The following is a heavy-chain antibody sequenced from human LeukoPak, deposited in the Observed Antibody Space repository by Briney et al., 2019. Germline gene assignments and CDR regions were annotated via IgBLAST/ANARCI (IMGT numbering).Heavy chain of an antibody. D-gene: IGHD3-22*01. Sequence: SETLSLTCTVSGGSISSSSYYWSWIRQPPGKGLEWIGEINHSGSTNYNPSLKSRVTISVDTSKNQFSLKLSSVTAADTAVYYCARGSYYYDSSGLGYYFDYWGQGTLVTVSS. J-gene: IGHJ4*02. CDR2: INHSGST. CDR3: ARGSYYYDSSGLGYYFDY. V-gene: IGHV4-39*07. CDR1: GGSISSSSYY.